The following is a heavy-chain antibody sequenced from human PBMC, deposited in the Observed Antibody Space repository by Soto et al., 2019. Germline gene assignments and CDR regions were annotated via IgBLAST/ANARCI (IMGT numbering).Heavy chain of an antibody. J-gene: IGHJ4*02. CDR1: GFTFSHYG. CDR3: ARYSGQYQGPIDY. V-gene: IGHV3-30*03. CDR2: ISYDGSNK. Sequence: QVQLVESGGGVDQPGRSLRLSCAASGFTFSHYGIHWVRQAPGKGLEWLAVISYDGSNKHYADSVKGRFTVSRDNSKNTLYLQMNSLRAEDTAVYFCARYSGQYQGPIDYWGQGTLVTVSS. D-gene: IGHD1-26*01.